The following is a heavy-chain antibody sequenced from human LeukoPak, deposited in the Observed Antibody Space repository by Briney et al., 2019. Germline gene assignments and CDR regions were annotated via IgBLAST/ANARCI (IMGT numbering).Heavy chain of an antibody. J-gene: IGHJ6*03. Sequence: PSETLSLTCAVYGGSFSGYYWSWIRQPPGKGLEWIGEINHSGSTNYNPSLKSRVTISVDTSKNQFSLKLSSVTAADTAVYYCARVDLAVAGTWAYLNYYYYYMDVWGKGTTVTVSS. CDR1: GGSFSGYY. CDR2: INHSGST. V-gene: IGHV4-34*01. D-gene: IGHD6-19*01. CDR3: ARVDLAVAGTWAYLNYYYYYMDV.